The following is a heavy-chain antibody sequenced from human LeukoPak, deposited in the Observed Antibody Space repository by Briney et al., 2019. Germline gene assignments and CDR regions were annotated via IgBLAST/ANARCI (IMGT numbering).Heavy chain of an antibody. CDR2: INPNSGGT. V-gene: IGHV1-2*02. Sequence: VSVKVSCKASGYTFTGYYMHWVRQAPGQGLEWMGWINPNSGGTNYAQKFQGRVTMTRDTSISTAYMELSRLRSDDTAVYYCAREGVYYDSSGGFDYWGQGTLVTVSS. CDR3: AREGVYYDSSGGFDY. J-gene: IGHJ4*02. CDR1: GYTFTGYY. D-gene: IGHD3-22*01.